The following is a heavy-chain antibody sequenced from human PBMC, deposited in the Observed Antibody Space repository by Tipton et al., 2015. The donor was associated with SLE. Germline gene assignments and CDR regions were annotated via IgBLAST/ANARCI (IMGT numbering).Heavy chain of an antibody. CDR3: ARDRRLWPLFDP. CDR2: IYYSGST. J-gene: IGHJ5*02. D-gene: IGHD2-21*01. Sequence: TLSLTCTVSGGSISSSSYYWGWIRQPPGKGLEWIGSIYYSGSTYYNPSLKSRVTISVDTSKNQFSLKLSSVTAADTAVYYCARDRRLWPLFDPWGQGTLVTVSS. CDR1: GGSISSSSYY. V-gene: IGHV4-39*07.